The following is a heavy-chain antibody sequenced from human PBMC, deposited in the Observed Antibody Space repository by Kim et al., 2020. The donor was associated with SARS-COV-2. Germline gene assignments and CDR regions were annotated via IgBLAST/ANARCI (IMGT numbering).Heavy chain of an antibody. Sequence: TRYNQAVDGQVTISDDKSISTVFLHWGSLKASDTAMYYCARSYGDQAFDVWGQGTMITVSS. CDR2: T. V-gene: IGHV5-51*01. J-gene: IGHJ3*01. CDR3: ARSYGDQAFDV. D-gene: IGHD4-17*01.